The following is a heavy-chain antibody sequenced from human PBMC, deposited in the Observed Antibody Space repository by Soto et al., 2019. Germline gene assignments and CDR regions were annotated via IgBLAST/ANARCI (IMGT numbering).Heavy chain of an antibody. CDR2: ITATGANT. J-gene: IGHJ4*02. V-gene: IGHV3-23*01. CDR1: EFSFSSYA. CDR3: GTYRSPFDY. Sequence: EVQLMESGGGLVQPGGSLRLSCAASEFSFSSYALNWVRQAPGKGLEWVSAITATGANTYYADSVKGRFTIFRDNSKKTLYLQMDSLRPEDTAVYYCGTYRSPFDYWCQGTQVTVSS. D-gene: IGHD6-13*01.